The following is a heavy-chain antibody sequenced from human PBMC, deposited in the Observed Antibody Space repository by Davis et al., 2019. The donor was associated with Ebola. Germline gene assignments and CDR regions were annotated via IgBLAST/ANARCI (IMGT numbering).Heavy chain of an antibody. D-gene: IGHD3-22*01. V-gene: IGHV3-23*01. J-gene: IGHJ6*02. CDR1: GLTFSRYV. CDR2: ISRGCGTT. CDR3: AKAPYYYDSSGYDSVDYYYYAMDV. Sequence: GGFLRLSCAASGLTFSRYVLTWVRQAPGKGLEWVSVISRGCGTTFYADSVKGRFTISRDNSKNTLYLQMDSLRAEDTAVYYCAKAPYYYDSSGYDSVDYYYYAMDVWGQGTTVIVSS.